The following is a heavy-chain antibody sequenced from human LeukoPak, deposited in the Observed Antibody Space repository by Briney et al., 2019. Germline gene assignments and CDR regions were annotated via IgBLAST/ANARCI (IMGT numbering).Heavy chain of an antibody. V-gene: IGHV1-24*01. CDR3: ATKGRGGITMILYGMDV. D-gene: IGHD3-22*01. J-gene: IGHJ6*02. CDR1: GYTLTELS. Sequence: ASVKVSCKVSGYTLTELSMHWVRQAPGKGLGWMGGFDPEDGETIYAQKFQGRVTMTEDTSTDTAYMELSSLRSEDTAVYYCATKGRGGITMILYGMDVWGQGTTVIVSS. CDR2: FDPEDGET.